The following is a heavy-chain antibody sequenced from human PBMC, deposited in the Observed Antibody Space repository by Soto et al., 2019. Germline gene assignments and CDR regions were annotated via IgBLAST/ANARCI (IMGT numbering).Heavy chain of an antibody. CDR2: IKQYGSEK. V-gene: IGHV3-7*03. Sequence: GGSLRLSCEASGFTFRNNGMHWVRQVPGKGLEWVANIKQYGSEKYYVDSVKGRFTISRDNAKNSLYLQMNSLRVEDTAVYYCARDLGDYVWGSYSYVGAFDIWGQGTKVTVSS. J-gene: IGHJ3*02. CDR1: GFTFRNNG. CDR3: ARDLGDYVWGSYSYVGAFDI. D-gene: IGHD3-16*02.